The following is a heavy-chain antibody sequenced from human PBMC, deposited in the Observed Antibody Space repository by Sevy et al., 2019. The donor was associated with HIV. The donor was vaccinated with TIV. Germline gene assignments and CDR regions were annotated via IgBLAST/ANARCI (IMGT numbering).Heavy chain of an antibody. V-gene: IGHV3-53*01. CDR1: GFSVSSNY. Sequence: IQPGGSLRLSCAASGFSVSSNYMSWVRQAPGKGPEWVPVIHSGGKISYADSVQGRFTISRDNSKNTLYLQMNSLRAEDTAVYYCAREDIVLGEDNYYGIDVWGQGTTVTVSS. CDR3: AREDIVLGEDNYYGIDV. CDR2: IHSGGKI. D-gene: IGHD2-15*01. J-gene: IGHJ6*02.